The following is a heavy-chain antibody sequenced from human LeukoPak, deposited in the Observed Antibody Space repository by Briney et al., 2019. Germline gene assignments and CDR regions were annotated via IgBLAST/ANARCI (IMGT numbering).Heavy chain of an antibody. V-gene: IGHV1-8*03. Sequence: ASVKVSCKASGYTFTSYDINWVRQATGQELEWMGWMNPNSGNTAYAQKFQGRVTITRNTSISTAYMELSSLRSEDTAVYYCAREDYYDSGSNDYWGQGTLVTVSS. CDR1: GYTFTSYD. CDR3: AREDYYDSGSNDY. J-gene: IGHJ4*02. D-gene: IGHD3-22*01. CDR2: MNPNSGNT.